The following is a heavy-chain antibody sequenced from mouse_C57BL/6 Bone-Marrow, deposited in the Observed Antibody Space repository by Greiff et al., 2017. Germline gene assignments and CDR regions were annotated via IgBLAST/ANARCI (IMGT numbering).Heavy chain of an antibody. V-gene: IGHV5-16*01. J-gene: IGHJ3*01. CDR3: VREEDWDWFSY. Sequence: EVQRVESEGGLVQPGSSMKLSCTASGFTFSDYYMAWVRQVPEKGLEWVANINYDGSSTYYLDSLKSRFIISRDNAKNILYLQMSSLKSEDTATYYCVREEDWDWFSYWGQGTLVTVSA. CDR1: GFTFSDYY. CDR2: INYDGSST. D-gene: IGHD4-1*01.